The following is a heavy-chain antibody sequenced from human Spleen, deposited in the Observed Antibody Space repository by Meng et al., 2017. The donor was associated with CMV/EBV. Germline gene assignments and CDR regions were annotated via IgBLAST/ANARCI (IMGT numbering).Heavy chain of an antibody. D-gene: IGHD2-8*02. J-gene: IGHJ4*02. CDR1: GFTFRSYG. Sequence: GESLKIYCAASGFTFRSYGMHWVRQAPGKGLEWVAFKRYDGNNEYYADSVKGRFTISRDNAKNTLYLEMDSLRAEDTAVYYCAGEGEVTGGAIDYCGQGTLVTVSS. V-gene: IGHV3-30*02. CDR2: KRYDGNNE. CDR3: AGEGEVTGGAIDY.